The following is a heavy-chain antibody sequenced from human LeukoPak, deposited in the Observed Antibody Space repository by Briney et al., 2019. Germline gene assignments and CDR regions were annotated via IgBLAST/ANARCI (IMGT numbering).Heavy chain of an antibody. CDR2: ISSSSSYI. V-gene: IGHV3-21*01. CDR3: ARGGGYSYGSFDY. Sequence: GGSLRLSCAASGFTVSSYSMNWVRQAPGKGLEWVSSISSSSSYIYYADSVKGRFTISRDNAKNTLYLQMNSLRAEDTAVYYCARGGGYSYGSFDYWGQGTLVTVSS. D-gene: IGHD5-18*01. J-gene: IGHJ4*02. CDR1: GFTVSSYS.